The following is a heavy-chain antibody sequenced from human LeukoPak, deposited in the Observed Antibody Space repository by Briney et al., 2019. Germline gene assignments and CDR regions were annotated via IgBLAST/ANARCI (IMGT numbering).Heavy chain of an antibody. J-gene: IGHJ5*02. CDR3: AREVRYSYGPGWFDP. D-gene: IGHD5-18*01. V-gene: IGHV3-11*06. CDR2: ISSSSSYT. CDR1: GFTFSDYY. Sequence: PGGSLRLSCAASGFTFSDYYMSWIRQAPGKGLEWVSYISSSSSYTNYADSVKGRFTISRDNSKNTLYLQMNSLRAEDTAVYYCAREVRYSYGPGWFDPWGQGTLVTVSS.